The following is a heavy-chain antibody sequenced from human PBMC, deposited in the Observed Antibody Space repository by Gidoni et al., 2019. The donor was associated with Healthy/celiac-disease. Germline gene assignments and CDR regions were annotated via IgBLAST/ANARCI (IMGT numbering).Heavy chain of an antibody. D-gene: IGHD6-19*01. CDR1: GGSFSGYY. V-gene: IGHV4-34*01. J-gene: IGHJ4*02. CDR3: ARARYSSGWYYHFDY. CDR2: INHSGST. Sequence: QVQLQQWGAGLLKPSETLSITCAVYGGSFSGYYWSWIRQPPGKGLEWIGEINHSGSTNYNPSLKSRVTISVDTSKNQFSLKLSSVTAADTAVYYCARARYSSGWYYHFDYWGQGTLVTVSS.